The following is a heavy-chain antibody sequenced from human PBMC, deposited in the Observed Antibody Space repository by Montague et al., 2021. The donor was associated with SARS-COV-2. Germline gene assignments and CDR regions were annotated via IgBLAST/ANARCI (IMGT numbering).Heavy chain of an antibody. CDR1: GGSISSSSYY. J-gene: IGHJ4*02. CDR3: ATQEDPSGWIPGPFDF. Sequence: SETLSLICTVSGGSISSSSYYWAWIRQPPGKGLEWIGSIDYRGSTYYNPSLKSRVFISVDTSKNQLSLTLTSVTAADTAVYYCATQEDPSGWIPGPFDFWGQGTLLSVSS. D-gene: IGHD6-19*01. V-gene: IGHV4-39*01. CDR2: IDYRGST.